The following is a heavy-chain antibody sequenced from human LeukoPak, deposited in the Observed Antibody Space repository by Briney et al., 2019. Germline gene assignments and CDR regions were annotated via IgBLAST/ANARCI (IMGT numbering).Heavy chain of an antibody. CDR2: IYHSGST. J-gene: IGHJ4*02. Sequence: SETLSLTCSVSGYSITSGYYWGWIRQPPGKGLEWIGSIYHSGSTNYNPSLKSRVIMSVDTSRNQLSLKLTSQTAADTAVYYCAKKDGDFWGQGTLVSVSS. CDR3: AKKDGDF. V-gene: IGHV4-38-2*02. CDR1: GYSITSGYY.